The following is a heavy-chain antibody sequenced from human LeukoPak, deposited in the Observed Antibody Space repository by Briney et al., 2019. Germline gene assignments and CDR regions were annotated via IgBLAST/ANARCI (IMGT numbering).Heavy chain of an antibody. V-gene: IGHV3-53*01. CDR3: ASSRGNYYDSRATIDY. D-gene: IGHD3-22*01. J-gene: IGHJ4*02. Sequence: PGGSLRLSCAASGFTVSSNYMSWVRQAPGKGLEWVSIIYSGGSTYYTDSVKGRFTISRDNSKNTLYLQMNSLRAEDTAVYYCASSRGNYYDSRATIDYWGQGTLVTVSS. CDR2: IYSGGST. CDR1: GFTVSSNY.